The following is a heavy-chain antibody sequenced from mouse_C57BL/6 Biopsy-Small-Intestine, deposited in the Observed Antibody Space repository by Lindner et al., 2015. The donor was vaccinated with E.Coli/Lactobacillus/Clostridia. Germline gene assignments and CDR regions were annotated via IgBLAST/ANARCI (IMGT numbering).Heavy chain of an antibody. Sequence: VQLQESGPELVKPGASVKMSCKASGYTFTDYNMHWVKQSHGKSLEWIGYINPNNGGTSYNQKFKGKATLTVNKSSSTAYMELRSLTSEDSAVYFCARSIYYYGSSPSMDYWGQGTSVTVSS. D-gene: IGHD1-1*01. J-gene: IGHJ4*01. V-gene: IGHV1-22*01. CDR2: INPNNGGT. CDR1: GYTFTDYN. CDR3: ARSIYYYGSSPSMDY.